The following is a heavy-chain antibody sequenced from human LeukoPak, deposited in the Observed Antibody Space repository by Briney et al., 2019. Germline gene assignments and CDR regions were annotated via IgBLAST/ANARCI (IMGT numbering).Heavy chain of an antibody. Sequence: PSETLSLTCAVSGGSFSSYYWSWIRQPPGKGLEWIGEINHSGSTNYYPSLKSRVSISVDTSTNQFSLKLSSVTAADTAVYYCARMVRTLWFGEFARFDYWGQGTLVTVSS. CDR1: GGSFSSYY. CDR2: INHSGST. V-gene: IGHV4-34*01. CDR3: ARMVRTLWFGEFARFDY. D-gene: IGHD3-10*01. J-gene: IGHJ4*02.